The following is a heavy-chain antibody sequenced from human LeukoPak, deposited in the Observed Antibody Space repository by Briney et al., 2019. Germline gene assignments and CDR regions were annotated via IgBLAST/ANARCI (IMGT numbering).Heavy chain of an antibody. CDR2: ISYDGSNK. CDR1: GFTFGSYG. CDR3: AKDPPSDDYVWGSYRFPDY. J-gene: IGHJ4*02. Sequence: GGSLRLSCAVSGFTFGSYGMHWVRQAPGKGLEGGAIISYDGSNKYYADSVKDRFTISRDNSKNTLYLQMNSLRAEDTAVYYCAKDPPSDDYVWGSYRFPDYWGQGTLVTVSS. D-gene: IGHD3-16*02. V-gene: IGHV3-30*18.